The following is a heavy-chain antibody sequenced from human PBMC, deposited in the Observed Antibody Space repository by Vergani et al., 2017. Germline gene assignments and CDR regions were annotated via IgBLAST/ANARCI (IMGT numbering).Heavy chain of an antibody. CDR1: GFSLSTSGVG. J-gene: IGHJ6*02. CDR2: IYWNDDK. CDR3: AHAGHISGYNYAGLYYYYGMDV. D-gene: IGHD3-22*01. Sequence: QITLKESGPTLVKPTQPLTLTCTFSGFSLSTSGVGVGWIRQPPGKALEWLALIYWNDDKRYSPSLKSRLTITKDTSKNQVVLTMTNMDPVDTATYYCAHAGHISGYNYAGLYYYYGMDVWGQGTTVTVSS. V-gene: IGHV2-5*01.